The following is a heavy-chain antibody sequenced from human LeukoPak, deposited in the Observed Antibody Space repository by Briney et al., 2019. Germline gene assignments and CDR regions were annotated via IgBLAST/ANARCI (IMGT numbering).Heavy chain of an antibody. Sequence: SVKVSCKASGGTFSSYAISWVRQAPGQGLEWMGGIIPIFGTTNYAQKFQDRVTITADKSTSTAYMELSSLRSEDTAVYYCARRSLYSGWSVPIWGQGTLVTVSS. V-gene: IGHV1-69*06. J-gene: IGHJ4*02. CDR1: GGTFSSYA. D-gene: IGHD6-19*01. CDR3: ARRSLYSGWSVPI. CDR2: IIPIFGTT.